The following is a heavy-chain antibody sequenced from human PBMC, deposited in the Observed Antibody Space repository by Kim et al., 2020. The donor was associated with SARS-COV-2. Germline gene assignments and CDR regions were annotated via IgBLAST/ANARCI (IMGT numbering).Heavy chain of an antibody. J-gene: IGHJ5*02. Sequence: SETLSLTCTVSGGSISRSNSHWGWIRQPPGKGLEWIGSVYYSGSTFYNPSLKSRVTISVDTSENQLSLKLTSVTAADTAVYYCARIEMTGICGRGWFDP. D-gene: IGHD3-16*01. CDR3: ARIEMTGICGRGWFDP. CDR2: VYYSGST. CDR1: GGSISRSNSH. V-gene: IGHV4-39*01.